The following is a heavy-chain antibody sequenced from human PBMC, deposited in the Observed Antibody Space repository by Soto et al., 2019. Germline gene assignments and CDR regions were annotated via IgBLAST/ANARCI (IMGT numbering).Heavy chain of an antibody. Sequence: QVQLVQSGAEVKKPGASVKVSCKASGYTFTSYDINWVRQATGQGLEWMGWMNPNSGNTGYAQKFQGRVTMTRNTSISTAYMEMSSLRTEDTAVYYCARERTGTTSMDVWGQGTTVTVSS. CDR1: GYTFTSYD. J-gene: IGHJ6*02. D-gene: IGHD1-1*01. CDR2: MNPNSGNT. V-gene: IGHV1-8*01. CDR3: ARERTGTTSMDV.